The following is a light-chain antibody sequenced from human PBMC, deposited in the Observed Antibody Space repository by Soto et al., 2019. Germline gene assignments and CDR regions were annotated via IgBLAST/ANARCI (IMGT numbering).Light chain of an antibody. CDR2: GAS. Sequence: EIVLTQSPATLSLSPGERATLSCRASHSVSSYLAWYQQKPGQAPRLLIYGASSRATDIPDRFSGSGSGTDFTLTISKLEPEDFAVYYCQQFGVSPTFGGGTKVDIK. V-gene: IGKV3-20*01. CDR3: QQFGVSPT. J-gene: IGKJ4*01. CDR1: HSVSSY.